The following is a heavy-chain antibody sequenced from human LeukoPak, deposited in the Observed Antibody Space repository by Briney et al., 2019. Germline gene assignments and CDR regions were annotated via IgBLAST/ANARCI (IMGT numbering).Heavy chain of an antibody. CDR2: ISAYNGNT. CDR3: ARDSSIAARPPYYGMGV. D-gene: IGHD6-6*01. CDR1: GYTFTSYG. Sequence: ASVKVSYKASGYTFTSYGISWVRQAPGQGLEWMGWISAYNGNTNYAQKLQGRVTMTTDTSTSTAYMELRSLRSDDTAVYYCARDSSIAARPPYYGMGVWGQGTTVTVSS. V-gene: IGHV1-18*01. J-gene: IGHJ6*02.